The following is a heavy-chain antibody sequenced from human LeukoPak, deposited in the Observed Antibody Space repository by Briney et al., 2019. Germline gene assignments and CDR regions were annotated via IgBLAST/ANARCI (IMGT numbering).Heavy chain of an antibody. D-gene: IGHD5-18*01. CDR3: ASKRGYSYGLDY. Sequence: SVKVSCKASGGTFSSYAISWVRQAPGQGLEWMGGIIPIFGTANYAQKFQGRVTITADESTSTGYMELSSPRSEDTAVYYCASKRGYSYGLDYWGQGTLVTVSS. CDR2: IIPIFGTA. CDR1: GGTFSSYA. J-gene: IGHJ4*02. V-gene: IGHV1-69*13.